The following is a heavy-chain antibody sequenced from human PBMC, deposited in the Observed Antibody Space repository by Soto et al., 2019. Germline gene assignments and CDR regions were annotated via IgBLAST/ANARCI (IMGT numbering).Heavy chain of an antibody. V-gene: IGHV3-30-3*01. Sequence: QVQLVESGGGVVQPGRSLRLSCAASGFTFSSYAMHWVRQAPGEGLEWVAVISYDGSNKYYADSVKGRFTISRDNSKNTLYLQMNSLRAEDTAVYYCASRYYFDYWGQGTLVTVSS. CDR2: ISYDGSNK. CDR3: ASRYYFDY. CDR1: GFTFSSYA. J-gene: IGHJ4*02.